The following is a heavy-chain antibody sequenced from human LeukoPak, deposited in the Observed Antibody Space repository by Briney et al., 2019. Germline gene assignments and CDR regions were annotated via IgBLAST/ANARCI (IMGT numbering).Heavy chain of an antibody. J-gene: IGHJ4*02. D-gene: IGHD3-10*01. CDR3: ARDPTYYGSGSFDLDY. Sequence: ASVKVSCKASGYTFTSYYMHWVRQAPGQGLEWMGLINPTGGSTGYAQKFQGRVTMTTDTSTSTAYMELRSLRSDDTAVYYCARDPTYYGSGSFDLDYWGQGTLVTVSS. V-gene: IGHV1-46*01. CDR1: GYTFTSYY. CDR2: INPTGGST.